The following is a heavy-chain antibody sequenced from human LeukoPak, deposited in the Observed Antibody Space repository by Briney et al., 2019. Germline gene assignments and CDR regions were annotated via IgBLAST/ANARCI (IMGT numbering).Heavy chain of an antibody. CDR3: ARTPQGVRGVSHNWFDP. J-gene: IGHJ5*02. Sequence: ASVKVSCKASGYTFTSYGISWVRQAPGQRLEWMGWISAYNGNTNYAQKLQGRVTMTTDTSTSTAYMELRSLRSDDTAVYYCARTPQGVRGVSHNWFDPWGQGTLVTVSS. V-gene: IGHV1-18*01. CDR1: GYTFTSYG. D-gene: IGHD3-10*01. CDR2: ISAYNGNT.